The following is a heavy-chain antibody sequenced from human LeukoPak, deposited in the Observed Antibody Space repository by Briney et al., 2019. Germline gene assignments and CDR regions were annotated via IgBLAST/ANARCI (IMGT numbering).Heavy chain of an antibody. J-gene: IGHJ1*01. CDR1: GFTFSSHG. V-gene: IGHV3-23*01. Sequence: QPGGSLRLSCAASGFTFSSHGMNWVRQAPGKGLEWVSGISPSGGITYYTDSVKGRFTISRDNSKNTVSLQMNSLRGEDTAVYYCAKDDGWGRYKHWGQGTLVTVSS. D-gene: IGHD3-16*01. CDR2: ISPSGGIT. CDR3: AKDDGWGRYKH.